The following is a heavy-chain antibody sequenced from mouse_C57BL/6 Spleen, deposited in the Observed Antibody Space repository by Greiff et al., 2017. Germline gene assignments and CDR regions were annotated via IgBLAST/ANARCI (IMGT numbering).Heavy chain of an antibody. Sequence: QVQLQQPGAELVRPGTSVKLSCKASGYTFTSYWMHWVKQRPGQGLEWIGVIDPSDSYTNYNQKFKGKATLTVDTSSSTAYMQLSSLTSEDSAVYYCASGATTAQLDYWGQGTTLTVSS. J-gene: IGHJ2*01. D-gene: IGHD1-2*01. CDR1: GYTFTSYW. CDR2: IDPSDSYT. CDR3: ASGATTAQLDY. V-gene: IGHV1-59*01.